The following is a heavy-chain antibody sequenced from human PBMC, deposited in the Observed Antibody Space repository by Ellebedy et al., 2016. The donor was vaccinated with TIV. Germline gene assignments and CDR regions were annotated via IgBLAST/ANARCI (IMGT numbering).Heavy chain of an antibody. CDR3: ATMPGEVGYYYYGMDV. CDR1: GGTFSSYA. CDR2: IIPIFGTA. Sequence: ASVKVSCKASGGTFSSYAISWVRQAPGQGLEWMGGIIPIFGTANYAQKFQGRVTITADESTSTAYMELSSLRSEDTAVYYCATMPGEVGYYYYGMDVWGQGTTVTVSS. D-gene: IGHD7-27*01. V-gene: IGHV1-69*13. J-gene: IGHJ6*02.